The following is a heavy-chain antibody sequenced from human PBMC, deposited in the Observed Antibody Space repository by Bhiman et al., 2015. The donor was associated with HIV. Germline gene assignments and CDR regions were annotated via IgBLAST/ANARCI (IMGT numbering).Heavy chain of an antibody. CDR2: IHYNERNK. CDR1: GFTFSAYG. J-gene: IGHJ4*02. D-gene: IGHD3-10*01. Sequence: QVQLVESGGGVVQPGGSLRLSCAASGFTFSAYGMHWVRQAPGKGLEWVAFIHYNERNKYYVDSVKGRFTISRDNSKNTVYLQMNSLRPEDTAVFYCARDLFGSLGFGDDFDYWGQGTLVTVSS. V-gene: IGHV3-30*02. CDR3: ARDLFGSLGFGDDFDY.